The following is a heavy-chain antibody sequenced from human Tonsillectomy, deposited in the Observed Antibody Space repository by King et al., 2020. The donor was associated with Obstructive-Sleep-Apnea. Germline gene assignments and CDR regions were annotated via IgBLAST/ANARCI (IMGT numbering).Heavy chain of an antibody. J-gene: IGHJ4*02. D-gene: IGHD3-10*01. V-gene: IGHV2-70*11. Sequence: VTLKESGPALVKPTQTPTLTCTCSGFSLSTSGMCVSWIGQPPGKALECLSRIDWDDDKYYSTSLMTRLTISKATSKNQVVLTMTNMDPVDTATYYCARMYYYGSGSYYNAFDYWGQGTLVTVSS. CDR3: ARMYYYGSGSYYNAFDY. CDR2: IDWDDDK. CDR1: GFSLSTSGMC.